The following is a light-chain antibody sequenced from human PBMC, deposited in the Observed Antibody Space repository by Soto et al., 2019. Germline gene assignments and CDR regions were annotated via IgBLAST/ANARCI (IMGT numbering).Light chain of an antibody. CDR1: QNISNTL. V-gene: IGKV3-20*01. CDR3: QRYGRSPTWT. CDR2: GAT. Sequence: EIVLTQSPASLSLSPGERATLSCRASQNISNTLLAWYQQTPGQSPRLLIYGATSRATGIPDRFSGSGSGTDFTLTVTRLEPADFAVYYCQRYGRSPTWTFGQGTRVEVK. J-gene: IGKJ1*01.